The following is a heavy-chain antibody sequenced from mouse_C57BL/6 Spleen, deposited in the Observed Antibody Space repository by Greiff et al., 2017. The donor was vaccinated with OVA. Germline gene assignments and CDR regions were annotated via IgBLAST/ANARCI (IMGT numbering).Heavy chain of an antibody. D-gene: IGHD1-1*01. J-gene: IGHJ1*03. Sequence: VQLQQSGAELVKPGASVKMSCKASGYTFTSYWITWVKQRPGQGLEWIGDIYPGSGSTNYNEKFKSKATLTVDTSSSTAYMQLSSLTSEDSAVYYCAPYYYGSSHWYFDVWGTGTTVTVSS. CDR2: IYPGSGST. CDR3: APYYYGSSHWYFDV. CDR1: GYTFTSYW. V-gene: IGHV1-55*01.